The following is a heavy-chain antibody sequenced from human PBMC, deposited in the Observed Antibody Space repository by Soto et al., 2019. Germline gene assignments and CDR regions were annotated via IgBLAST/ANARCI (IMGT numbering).Heavy chain of an antibody. CDR2: ISGSGGST. D-gene: IGHD1-26*01. V-gene: IGHV3-23*01. CDR1: GVTFSSYA. CDR3: AKAYSGTYYGFDY. J-gene: IGHJ4*02. Sequence: EVQLLESGGGLVQPGGSLRLSCAASGVTFSSYAMSWVRQAPGKGLEWVSAISGSGGSTFYADSVKGRFTISRDNSKNTLFLQMNSLRADDTAVYYCAKAYSGTYYGFDYWGQGTLVTVSS.